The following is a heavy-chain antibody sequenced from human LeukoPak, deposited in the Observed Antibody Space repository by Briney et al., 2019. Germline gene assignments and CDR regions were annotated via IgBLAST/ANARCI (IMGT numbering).Heavy chain of an antibody. V-gene: IGHV3-30*02. CDR2: IQYDGSNK. D-gene: IGHD2-21*02. CDR3: ATRYCGGDCYSRY. J-gene: IGHJ4*02. Sequence: GGSLRLSCAASGFTFSGYGMHWVRQAPGKGLEWVAFIQYDGSNKEYADSVKGRFTISRDNSDNTLYLQMNSLRAEDTAVYYCATRYCGGDCYSRYWGQGTLVTVSS. CDR1: GFTFSGYG.